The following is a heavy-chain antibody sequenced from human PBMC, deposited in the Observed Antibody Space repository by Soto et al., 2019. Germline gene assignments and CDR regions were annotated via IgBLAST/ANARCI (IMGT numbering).Heavy chain of an antibody. CDR3: ARDKGSDAPIDM. D-gene: IGHD3-10*01. CDR2: ISAYNGNT. Sequence: GASVKVSCKASGYTFTSYGISWVRQAPGQGPEWMGWISAYNGNTNYAQKLQGRFTISRDNSKSTLDLQMSSLRVEDTAVYYCARDKGSDAPIDMWGQGTMVTVS. CDR1: GYTFTSYG. J-gene: IGHJ3*02. V-gene: IGHV1-18*01.